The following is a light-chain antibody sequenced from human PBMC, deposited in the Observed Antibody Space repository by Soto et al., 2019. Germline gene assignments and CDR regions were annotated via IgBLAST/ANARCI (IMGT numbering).Light chain of an antibody. CDR3: QQYKIWPWT. J-gene: IGKJ1*01. Sequence: EIVMTQSPATLSVSPGERATLSCRASQSISSNLAWYQQKPGQAPRLLIFGASTRATGIPARFSGGGSGTEFTLTISSLQSEYFAVYYCQQYKIWPWTFGQGTKVDIK. V-gene: IGKV3D-15*01. CDR1: QSISSN. CDR2: GAS.